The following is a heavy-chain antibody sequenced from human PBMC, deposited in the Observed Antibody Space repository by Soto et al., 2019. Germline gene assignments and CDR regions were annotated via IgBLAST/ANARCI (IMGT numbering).Heavy chain of an antibody. CDR2: ISYDGSNK. J-gene: IGHJ5*02. CDR3: AKNMYYDILSGQFDP. Sequence: QVQLVESGGGVVQPGRSLRLSCAASGFTFSSYGMHWVRQAPGKGLEWVAVISYDGSNKYYADSVKGRFTISRDNSKNTLYLQMNSLRAEDTAVYYCAKNMYYDILSGQFDPWGQGTLVTVSS. D-gene: IGHD3-9*01. V-gene: IGHV3-30*18. CDR1: GFTFSSYG.